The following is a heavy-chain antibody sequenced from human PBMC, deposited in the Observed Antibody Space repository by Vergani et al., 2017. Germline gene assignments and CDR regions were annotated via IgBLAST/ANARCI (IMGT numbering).Heavy chain of an antibody. Sequence: EVQLLESGGSLKQPGGSVRLSCAASGFTFSTYAMHWVRQAPGKGLEWVSARTGGGESTYYADSFKGRFIISRDNSRDTLYLQMNSLRPEDTATYYCVKDAGSYENFFDSWGQGTLVTVSS. CDR2: RTGGGEST. J-gene: IGHJ4*02. CDR3: VKDAGSYENFFDS. CDR1: GFTFSTYA. D-gene: IGHD1-26*01. V-gene: IGHV3-23*01.